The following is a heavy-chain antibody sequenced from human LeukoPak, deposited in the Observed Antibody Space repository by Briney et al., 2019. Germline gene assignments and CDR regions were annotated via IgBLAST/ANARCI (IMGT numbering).Heavy chain of an antibody. V-gene: IGHV4-59*01. D-gene: IGHD3-22*01. Sequence: SETLSLTCTVSGGSISSYYWSWIRQPPGKGLEWIGYICYSGSTNYNPSLKSRVTISVDTSKNQFSLKLSSVTAADTAVYYCARSPPIYYDSSDYYYYYGMDVWGQGATVTVSS. CDR1: GGSISSYY. CDR3: ARSPPIYYDSSDYYYYYGMDV. J-gene: IGHJ6*02. CDR2: ICYSGST.